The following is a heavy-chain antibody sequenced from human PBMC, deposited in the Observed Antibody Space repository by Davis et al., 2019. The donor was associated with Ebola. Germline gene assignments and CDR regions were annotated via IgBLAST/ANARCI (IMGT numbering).Heavy chain of an antibody. V-gene: IGHV1-18*01. CDR2: ISAYNGNT. J-gene: IGHJ4*02. CDR1: GGTFSSYA. CDR3: ARDSYYDFWSGYYTYFDY. D-gene: IGHD3-3*01. Sequence: ASVKVSCKASGGTFSSYAISWVRQAPGQGLEWMGWISAYNGNTNYAQKLQGRVTMTTDTSTSTAYMELRSLRSDDTAVYYCARDSYYDFWSGYYTYFDYWGQGTLVTVSS.